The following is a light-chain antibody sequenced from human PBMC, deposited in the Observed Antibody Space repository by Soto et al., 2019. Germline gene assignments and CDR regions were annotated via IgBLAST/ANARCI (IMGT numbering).Light chain of an antibody. CDR2: GAS. CDR1: QTITSN. Sequence: EVVMTQSPATLSVSPGNTVTLSCRANQTITSNLAWYQQKPGQAPRLLIYGASTRATGIPVRFSGSGSGTDFTLTISRLEPEDFAVYFCQQFGSSPPWTFGQGTKVDIK. CDR3: QQFGSSPPWT. J-gene: IGKJ1*01. V-gene: IGKV3-20*01.